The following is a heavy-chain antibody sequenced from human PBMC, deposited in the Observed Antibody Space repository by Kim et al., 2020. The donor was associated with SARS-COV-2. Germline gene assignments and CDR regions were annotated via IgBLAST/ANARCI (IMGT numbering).Heavy chain of an antibody. CDR2: INPRNDNR. J-gene: IGHJ4*02. CDR3: VRDRYYDGFPVDY. CDR1: GYIFTTYA. D-gene: IGHD3-22*01. V-gene: IGHV1-3*01. Sequence: ASVKVSCKASGYIFTTYAIHWVRQAPGQRLEWMGWINPRNDNRKYSQRFQGRVTITRDIFADTVYMELSSLRSEDTAIYYCVRDRYYDGFPVDYWGQGTLVTVSS.